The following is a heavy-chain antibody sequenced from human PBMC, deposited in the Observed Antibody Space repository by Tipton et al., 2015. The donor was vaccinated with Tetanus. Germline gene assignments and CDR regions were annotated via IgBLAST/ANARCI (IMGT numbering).Heavy chain of an antibody. V-gene: IGHV5-51*01. CDR3: ARPLTSVAFGGFAFDV. CDR1: GYMFSSHW. J-gene: IGHJ3*01. Sequence: VQLVQPGAEVKQPGESLKISCKGSGYMFSSHWIGWGRQVPGKGLEGLGTIYPVDSYSTYSPSFEGLVTISVDRSIDTAYLQWGGLQASDTAIYYCARPLTSVAFGGFAFDVWGQGTLVTVSS. D-gene: IGHD3-16*01. CDR2: IYPVDSYS.